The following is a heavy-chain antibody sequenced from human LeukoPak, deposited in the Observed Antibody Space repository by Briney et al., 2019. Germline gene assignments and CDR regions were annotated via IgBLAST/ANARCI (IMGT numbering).Heavy chain of an antibody. CDR3: AGKYYDFWSGSDY. CDR1: GGSFSGYY. D-gene: IGHD3-3*01. CDR2: INHSGST. Sequence: SETLSLTCAVYGGSFSGYYRSWIRQPPGKGLEWIGEINHSGSTNYNPSLKSRVTISVDTSKNQFSLKLSSVTAADTAVYYCAGKYYDFWSGSDYWGQGTLVTVSS. J-gene: IGHJ4*02. V-gene: IGHV4-34*01.